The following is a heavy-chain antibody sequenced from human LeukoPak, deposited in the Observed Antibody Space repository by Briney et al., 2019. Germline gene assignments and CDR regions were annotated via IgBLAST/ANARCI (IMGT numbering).Heavy chain of an antibody. V-gene: IGHV3-30-3*01. Sequence: GGSLRLSCAASGFTFDDYAMHWVRQAPGKGLEWVAVISYDGSNKYYADSVKGRFTISRDNSKNTLYLQMNSLRAEDTAVYYCARETIWAAAGSGYFDYWGQGTLVTVSS. D-gene: IGHD6-13*01. CDR3: ARETIWAAAGSGYFDY. J-gene: IGHJ4*02. CDR2: ISYDGSNK. CDR1: GFTFDDYA.